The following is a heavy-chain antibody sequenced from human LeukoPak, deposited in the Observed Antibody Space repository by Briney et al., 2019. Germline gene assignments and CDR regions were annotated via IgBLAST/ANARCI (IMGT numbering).Heavy chain of an antibody. CDR3: TRRQGAFDS. J-gene: IGHJ4*01. V-gene: IGHV3-7*01. Sequence: GGSLRLTCAASGFTFSSYWMTWVRQAPGKGLEWVANIKQDGSEKYYVDSVEGRLTISRDNAKSLLYLQMNNLRAEDTAVYYCTRRQGAFDSWGHGTLVTVSS. CDR2: IKQDGSEK. CDR1: GFTFSSYW.